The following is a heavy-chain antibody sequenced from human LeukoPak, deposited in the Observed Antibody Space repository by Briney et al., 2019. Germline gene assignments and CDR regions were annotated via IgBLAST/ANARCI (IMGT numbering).Heavy chain of an antibody. J-gene: IGHJ4*02. CDR2: IWYDGSNK. V-gene: IGHV3-33*01. CDR1: GFTFKTYG. CDR3: ARDRGTNIVTAGLRPGYIDC. D-gene: IGHD2-21*02. Sequence: GGSLRLSCAAAGFTFKTYGMHWLRQAPGKGPEWVALIWYDGSNKYYADSVKGRFTISRDNSRDTLFLQMNSLRVEDSAVYYCARDRGTNIVTAGLRPGYIDCWSQGTLVTVSS.